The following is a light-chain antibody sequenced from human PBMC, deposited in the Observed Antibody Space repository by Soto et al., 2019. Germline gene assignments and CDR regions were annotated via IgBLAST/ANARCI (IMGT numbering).Light chain of an antibody. CDR1: QTISTL. V-gene: IGKV1-5*01. CDR3: QQYSSLVT. J-gene: IGKJ2*01. CDR2: DAS. Sequence: IQMTQSPSTLSASVGDRVTITCQASQTISTLLAWYQHRPGKAPNLLIYDASSLGSGVPSRFSGSGSGTEFTLTISSLQPDDSANYYCQQYSSLVTLGQGTKVDIK.